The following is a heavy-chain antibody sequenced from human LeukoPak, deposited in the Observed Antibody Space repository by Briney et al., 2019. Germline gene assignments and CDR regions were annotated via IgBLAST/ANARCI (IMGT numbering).Heavy chain of an antibody. CDR2: MWYDGTNE. D-gene: IGHD2-15*01. CDR3: ARVPYCSGGRCSSWIDH. CDR1: GFIFSSYG. V-gene: IGHV3-33*01. Sequence: GGSLRLSCAASGFIFSSYGMHWVRQAPGKGLEWVALMWYDGTNEYYTDSVKGRFTISRANSKNTLYLQMNSLRAEDTAVYYCARVPYCSGGRCSSWIDHWGQGTLVTVSS. J-gene: IGHJ4*02.